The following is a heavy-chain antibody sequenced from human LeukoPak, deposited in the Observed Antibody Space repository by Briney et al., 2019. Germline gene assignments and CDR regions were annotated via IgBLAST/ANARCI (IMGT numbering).Heavy chain of an antibody. D-gene: IGHD6-19*01. Sequence: SETLSLTCTVSGGSISSSSYYWGWIRQPPGKGLEGIGSIYYSGSTYYNPSLKSRVTISVDTSKNQFSLKLSSVTAADTAVYYCARHGRAGSGIDYWGQGTLVTVSS. CDR3: ARHGRAGSGIDY. CDR2: IYYSGST. J-gene: IGHJ4*02. CDR1: GGSISSSSYY. V-gene: IGHV4-39*01.